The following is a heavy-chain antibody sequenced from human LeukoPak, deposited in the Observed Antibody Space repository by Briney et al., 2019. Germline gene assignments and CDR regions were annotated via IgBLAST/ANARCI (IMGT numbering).Heavy chain of an antibody. CDR1: GGTFGSYA. D-gene: IGHD6-13*01. CDR3: ARERGSSSWHNWFDP. CDR2: IIPIFGTA. V-gene: IGHV1-69*13. J-gene: IGHJ5*02. Sequence: GASVKVSCKASGGTFGSYAIGWVRQAPGQGLEWMGGIIPIFGTANYAQKFQGRVTITADESTSTAYMELSSLRSEDTAVYYCARERGSSSWHNWFDPWGQGTLVTVSS.